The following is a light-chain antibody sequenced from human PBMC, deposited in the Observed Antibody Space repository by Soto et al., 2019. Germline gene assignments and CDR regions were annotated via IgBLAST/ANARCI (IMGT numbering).Light chain of an antibody. Sequence: DIQMTQSPSTLSGSVGDRVTITCRASQTISSWLAWYQQKPGKAPKLLIYKASTLKSGVPSRFSGSGSGTEFTLTISRLQPDDVATYYCQHYNSYSEAFGQGTKVEI. J-gene: IGKJ1*01. V-gene: IGKV1-5*03. CDR2: KAS. CDR1: QTISSW. CDR3: QHYNSYSEA.